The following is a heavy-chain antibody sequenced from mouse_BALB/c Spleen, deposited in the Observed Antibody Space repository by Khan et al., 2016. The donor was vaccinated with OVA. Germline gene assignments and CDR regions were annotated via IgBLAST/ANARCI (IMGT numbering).Heavy chain of an antibody. V-gene: IGHV5-15*02. CDR2: ISDFAYTI. J-gene: IGHJ3*01. Sequence: EVELVESGGGLVQPGGSRKLSCAASGFTFSDYGMAWVRQAPGKGPEWVAFISDFAYTIYYAATVSGRFPTSRENAKNTLYLEMSSLRSEDTAIYYCARGGGTAPFAYWGLGTLVTVSA. CDR3: ARGGGTAPFAY. D-gene: IGHD1-2*01. CDR1: GFTFSDYG.